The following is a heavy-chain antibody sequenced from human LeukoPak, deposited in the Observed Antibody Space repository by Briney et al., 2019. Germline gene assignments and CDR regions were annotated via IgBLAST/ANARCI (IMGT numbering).Heavy chain of an antibody. J-gene: IGHJ3*01. CDR1: GGSISSGGYY. CDR3: ARDLPFDV. Sequence: PSETLSLTCTVSGGSISSGGYYWSWIRQPPGKGLEWIGYINYSGSTNYNPSLKSRVTVSLDTSKNQFSLKLSSVTAADTAVYFCARDLPFDVWGQGTMVTVSS. V-gene: IGHV4-61*08. CDR2: INYSGST.